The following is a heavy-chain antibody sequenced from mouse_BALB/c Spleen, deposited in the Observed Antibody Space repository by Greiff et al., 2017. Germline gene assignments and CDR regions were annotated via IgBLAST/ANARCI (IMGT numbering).Heavy chain of an antibody. V-gene: IGHV5-9-4*01. Sequence: EVQLQESGGGLVKPGGSLKLSCAASGFTFSSYAMSWVRQSPEKRLEWVAEISSGGSYTYYPDTVTGRFTISRDNAKNTLYLEMSSLRSEDTAMYYCARDRGTGGAMDYWGQGTSVTVSS. J-gene: IGHJ4*01. CDR3: ARDRGTGGAMDY. D-gene: IGHD3-1*01. CDR2: ISSGGSYT. CDR1: GFTFSSYA.